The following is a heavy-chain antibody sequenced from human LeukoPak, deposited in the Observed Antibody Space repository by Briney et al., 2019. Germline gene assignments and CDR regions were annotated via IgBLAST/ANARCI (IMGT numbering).Heavy chain of an antibody. Sequence: GGSPRLSCAASGFIFNNYGLIWVRQAPGKGLEWVSAISNDGGGTNYADFVRGRFTISRDNSKNTLFLQMNSLRAEDTALYYCAKGSSGYFADLWGQGTLVTVSS. CDR2: ISNDGGGT. J-gene: IGHJ5*02. D-gene: IGHD3-22*01. CDR3: AKGSSGYFADL. V-gene: IGHV3-23*01. CDR1: GFIFNNYG.